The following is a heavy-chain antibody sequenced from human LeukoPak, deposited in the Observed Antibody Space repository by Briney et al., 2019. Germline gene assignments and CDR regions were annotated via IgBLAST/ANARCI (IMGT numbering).Heavy chain of an antibody. J-gene: IGHJ4*02. V-gene: IGHV1-2*02. CDR2: INPNSGGT. Sequence: GASVKVSCKASGYTFTGYYMHWVRQAPGQGLEWMGWINPNSGGTNYAQKFQGRVTMTRDTSSSTAYMELSRLRSDDTAVYYCTRVIHVIHPDYWGQGTLVTVSS. D-gene: IGHD2-21*01. CDR1: GYTFTGYY. CDR3: TRVIHVIHPDY.